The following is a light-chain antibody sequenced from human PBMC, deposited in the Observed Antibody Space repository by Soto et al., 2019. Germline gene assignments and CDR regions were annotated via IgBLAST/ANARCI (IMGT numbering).Light chain of an antibody. CDR3: ASWDDSLSGVL. Sequence: QSVLTQSPSASGTPGQRVTISCSGSSSNIGSNPVHWYQQVPGSAPKLLIHNNYQRPAGVPDRFSGSESGTSASLAISGLQSEDEADYYCASWDDSLSGVLFGGGTKRTVL. J-gene: IGLJ2*01. CDR2: NNY. V-gene: IGLV1-44*01. CDR1: SSNIGSNP.